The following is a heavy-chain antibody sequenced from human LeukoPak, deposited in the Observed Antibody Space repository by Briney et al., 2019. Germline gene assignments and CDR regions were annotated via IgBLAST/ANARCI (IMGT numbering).Heavy chain of an antibody. D-gene: IGHD3-22*01. CDR1: GFTFSSYS. CDR3: ARDISRVYDSSGWNFDY. Sequence: GGSLRLSCAASGFTFSSYSMNWVRQAPGKGLEWVSSISSSSSYIYYADSVKGRFTISGDNAKNSLYLQRNSLRAEDTAVYYCARDISRVYDSSGWNFDYWGQGTLVTVSS. V-gene: IGHV3-21*01. J-gene: IGHJ4*02. CDR2: ISSSSSYI.